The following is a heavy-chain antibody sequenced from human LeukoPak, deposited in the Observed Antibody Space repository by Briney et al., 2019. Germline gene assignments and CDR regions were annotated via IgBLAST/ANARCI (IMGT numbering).Heavy chain of an antibody. J-gene: IGHJ4*02. D-gene: IGHD3-16*02. CDR3: SRDYYVWGSYRYTGVY. V-gene: IGHV3-74*01. Sequence: GGSLRLSCAASGFTFTNYWMHWVRQAPGKGLVWVSRVLSDGSRISYADSVKGRFTISRDNAKNSLYLQMNSLRAEDTAVYYCSRDYYVWGSYRYTGVYWGQGTLVTVSS. CDR1: GFTFTNYW. CDR2: VLSDGSRI.